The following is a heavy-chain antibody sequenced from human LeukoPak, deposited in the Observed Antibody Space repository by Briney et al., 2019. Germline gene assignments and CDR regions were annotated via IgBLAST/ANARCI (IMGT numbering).Heavy chain of an antibody. V-gene: IGHV4-34*01. Sequence: SETLSLTCAVYGGSFSGYYWSWIRQPPRKGLDWIGEINHSGSTNYNPSLKSRVTISVDTSKNQFSLKLSSVTAADTAVYYCARRDYYDGSGFGNWGQGTLVTVSS. J-gene: IGHJ4*02. CDR2: INHSGST. CDR1: GGSFSGYY. CDR3: ARRDYYDGSGFGN. D-gene: IGHD3-22*01.